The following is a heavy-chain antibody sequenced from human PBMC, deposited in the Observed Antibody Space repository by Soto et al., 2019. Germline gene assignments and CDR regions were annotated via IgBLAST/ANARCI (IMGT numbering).Heavy chain of an antibody. D-gene: IGHD2-15*01. J-gene: IGHJ4*02. CDR2: IYYSGST. CDR3: ARGVVVVAVSGYYFAY. V-gene: IGHV4-59*01. CDR1: AGSISSYY. Sequence: PSETLSLTCTVSAGSISSYYWRWIRQPPGKGLEWIGYIYYSGSTNYNPSLKSRVTISVDTSKNQFSLKLSSVTAADTAVYYCARGVVVVAVSGYYFAYWGQGTLVTVS.